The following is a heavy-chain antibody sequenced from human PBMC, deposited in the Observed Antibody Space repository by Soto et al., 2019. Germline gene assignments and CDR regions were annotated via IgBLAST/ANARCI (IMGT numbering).Heavy chain of an antibody. Sequence: GGSLRLSCAASGFTFSSYAMSWVRQAPGKGLEWVSAISGSGGSTYYADSVKGRFTISRDNSKNTLYLQMNSLRAEDTAVYSSAKDHTVTNFDYWGQETLVTVSS. CDR2: ISGSGGST. CDR3: AKDHTVTNFDY. D-gene: IGHD4-17*01. V-gene: IGHV3-23*01. J-gene: IGHJ4*02. CDR1: GFTFSSYA.